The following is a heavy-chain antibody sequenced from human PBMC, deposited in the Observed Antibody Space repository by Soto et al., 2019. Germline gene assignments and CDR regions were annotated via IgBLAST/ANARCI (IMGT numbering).Heavy chain of an antibody. CDR1: GGTFSSYA. V-gene: IGHV1-69*13. CDR2: IIPIFGTA. J-gene: IGHJ6*02. D-gene: IGHD3-10*01. CDR3: ARGSGPMVRGVKPYYYYYGMDV. Sequence: GASVKVSCKASGGTFSSYAISWVRQAPGQGLEWMGGIIPIFGTANYAQKFQGRVTITADESTSTAYMELSSLRSEDTAVYYCARGSGPMVRGVKPYYYYYGMDVWGQGTTVTVSS.